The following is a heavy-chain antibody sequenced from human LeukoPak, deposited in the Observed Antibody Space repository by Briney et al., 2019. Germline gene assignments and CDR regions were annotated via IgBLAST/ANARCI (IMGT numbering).Heavy chain of an antibody. J-gene: IGHJ4*02. CDR2: ISGSANSI. Sequence: GGSLRLSCAASGFTFSTYEMNWVRQAPGKGLEWLSYISGSANSIYYADSVKGRFTISRDNAEKSLYLQLNSLRADDTAVYYCARNRYYYDPSGPYIDFWGQGTLVTVSS. CDR1: GFTFSTYE. V-gene: IGHV3-48*03. D-gene: IGHD3-22*01. CDR3: ARNRYYYDPSGPYIDF.